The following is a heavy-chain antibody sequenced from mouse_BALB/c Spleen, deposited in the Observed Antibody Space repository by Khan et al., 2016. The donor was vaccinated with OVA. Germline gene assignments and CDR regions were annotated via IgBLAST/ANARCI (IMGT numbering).Heavy chain of an antibody. CDR2: ISYSGST. Sequence: EVQLVESGPSLVKPSQTLSLTCSVTGDSITSGYWNWIRKFPGNKLEYMGYISYSGSTYYNPSLKSRISITRDTSKNQYYLQLNSVTTEDTATYYCARYDYDYDGAFAYWGQGTLVTVS. D-gene: IGHD2-4*01. J-gene: IGHJ3*01. CDR1: GDSITSGY. CDR3: ARYDYDYDGAFAY. V-gene: IGHV3-8*02.